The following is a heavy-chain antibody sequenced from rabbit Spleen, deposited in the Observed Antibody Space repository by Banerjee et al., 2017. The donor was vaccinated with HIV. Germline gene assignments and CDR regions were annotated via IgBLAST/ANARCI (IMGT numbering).Heavy chain of an antibody. V-gene: IGHV1S45*01. CDR2: IDTSDGDT. Sequence: QEQLEESGGGLVKPEGSLTLTCKASGFSFSDTDVMCWVRQAPGKGLEWIACIDTSDGDTDYANWPKGRFTISKTSSTTVTLQMTSLTAADTATYFCARDTSSSFSSYGMDLWGPGTLVTVS. J-gene: IGHJ6*01. CDR3: ARDTSSSFSSYGMDL. D-gene: IGHD1-1*01. CDR1: GFSFSDTDV.